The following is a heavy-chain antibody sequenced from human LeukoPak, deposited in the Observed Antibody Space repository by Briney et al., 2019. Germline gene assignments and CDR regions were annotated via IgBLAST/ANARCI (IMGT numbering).Heavy chain of an antibody. CDR1: GYTFTGYY. Sequence: ASVKVSCKASGYTFTGYYMHWVRQAPGQGLEWMGWISAYNGNTNYAQKLQGRVTMTTDTSTSTAYMELRSLRSDDTAVYYCARVVVVPAANYFDYWGQGTLVTVSS. CDR3: ARVVVVPAANYFDY. J-gene: IGHJ4*02. V-gene: IGHV1-18*04. D-gene: IGHD2-2*01. CDR2: ISAYNGNT.